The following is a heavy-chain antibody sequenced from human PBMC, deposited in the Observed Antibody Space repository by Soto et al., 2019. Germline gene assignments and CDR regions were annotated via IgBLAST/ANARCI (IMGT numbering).Heavy chain of an antibody. V-gene: IGHV4-34*01. CDR1: GGSFSGYY. CDR3: ARVSGIYYYGMDV. D-gene: IGHD3-10*01. Sequence: QVQLQQWGAGLLKPSETLSLTCAVYGGSFSGYYWSWIRQPPGKGLEWIGEINHSGSTNYNPSLKSRATISVDTSKNQFSLKLSSVTAADTAVYYCARVSGIYYYGMDVWGQGTTVTVSS. CDR2: INHSGST. J-gene: IGHJ6*02.